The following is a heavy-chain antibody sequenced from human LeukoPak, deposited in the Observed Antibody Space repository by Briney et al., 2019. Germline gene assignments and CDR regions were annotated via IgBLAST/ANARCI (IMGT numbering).Heavy chain of an antibody. V-gene: IGHV3-74*01. Sequence: GGSLRLSCAASGFPFSAYLMLWARQAPGKGLVWVSRITSDGATSYADSVKGRFTIYRENAKNTLYLQLNSLRAEDPAVYYCARIDWVTDFWGQGTLVTVSS. CDR2: ITSDGAT. CDR3: ARIDWVTDF. J-gene: IGHJ4*02. CDR1: GFPFSAYL. D-gene: IGHD2-21*01.